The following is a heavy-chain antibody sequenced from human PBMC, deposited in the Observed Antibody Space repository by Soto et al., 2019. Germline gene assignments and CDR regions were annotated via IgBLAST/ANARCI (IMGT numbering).Heavy chain of an antibody. Sequence: QVRLVESGVGVVQPGRSLRLSCAASGFTFSNYGMHWVRQAPGTGLKWVALIWFDGSSKYYVDSVKGRLTISRDNSKNTLYLLMDSLKIEDTAVYSCPCVVDCSDISLRTSDAFDTWGQGTMVTFDS. CDR1: GFTFSNYG. V-gene: IGHV3-33*01. CDR2: IWFDGSSK. J-gene: IGHJ3*02. D-gene: IGHD2-2*01. CDR3: PCVVDCSDISLRTSDAFDT.